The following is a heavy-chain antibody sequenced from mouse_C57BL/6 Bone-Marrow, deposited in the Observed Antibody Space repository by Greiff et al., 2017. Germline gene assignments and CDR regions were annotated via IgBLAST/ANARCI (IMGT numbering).Heavy chain of an antibody. Sequence: QVHVKQSGAELVRPGTSVKLSCKASGYTFTSYWMHWVKQRPGQGLEWIGVIDPSDSYTNYNQKFKGKATLAVDTSSSPAYMQLSSLTSEDSAVYYCARSRDGYYLAWFAYWGQGTLVTVSA. D-gene: IGHD2-3*01. V-gene: IGHV1-59*01. CDR2: IDPSDSYT. J-gene: IGHJ3*01. CDR3: ARSRDGYYLAWFAY. CDR1: GYTFTSYW.